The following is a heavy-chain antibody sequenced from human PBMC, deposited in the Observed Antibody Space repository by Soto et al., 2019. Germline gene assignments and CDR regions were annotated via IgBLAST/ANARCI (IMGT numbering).Heavy chain of an antibody. V-gene: IGHV3-11*04. D-gene: IGHD2-15*01. CDR3: ANDLGGPRPSYPAF. CDR1: GVSCGGYY. J-gene: IGHJ1*01. CDR2: ISISGSTI. Sequence: GGSLGAGCAASGVSCGGYYLSWVGQGPGKGLGWVSYISISGSTIYYADSVKGRFTISRDNAKNSLYLQMNSLRTEDTAGYYCANDLGGPRPSYPAFWGRGTRVTGS.